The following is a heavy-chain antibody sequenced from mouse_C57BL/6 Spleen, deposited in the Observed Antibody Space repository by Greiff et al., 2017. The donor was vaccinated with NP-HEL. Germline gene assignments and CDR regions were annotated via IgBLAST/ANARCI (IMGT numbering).Heavy chain of an antibody. CDR2: IHPNSGST. CDR3: ARPTVVADWYFDV. CDR1: GYTFTSYW. Sequence: QVQLQQPGAELVKPGASVKLSCKASGYTFTSYWMHWVKQRPGQGLEWIGMIHPNSGSTNYNEKFKSKATLTVDKSSSTAYMQLSSLTSEDSAVYYCARPTVVADWYFDVWGTGTTVTVSS. J-gene: IGHJ1*03. D-gene: IGHD1-1*01. V-gene: IGHV1-64*01.